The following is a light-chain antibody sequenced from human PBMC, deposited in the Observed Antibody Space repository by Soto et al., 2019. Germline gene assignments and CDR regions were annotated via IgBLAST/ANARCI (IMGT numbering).Light chain of an antibody. Sequence: EILMTQSPATLSVSPGERATLSCRASQSVSRNLAWYQQKPGQAPRLLIYGASTRATGIPARFSGSGSGTEFTLTISSLQSEDFGVYYCQLYNNWPPYTFGQGTKVDI. CDR3: QLYNNWPPYT. CDR2: GAS. V-gene: IGKV3-15*01. CDR1: QSVSRN. J-gene: IGKJ2*01.